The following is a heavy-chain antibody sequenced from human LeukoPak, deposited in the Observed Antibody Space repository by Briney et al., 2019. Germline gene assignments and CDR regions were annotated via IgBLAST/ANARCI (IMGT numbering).Heavy chain of an antibody. Sequence: SETLSLTCTVSGGSISNYYWSWIRQPPGKGLEWLGYIHYSGNTDYNPSLKSRVTMSLHTSENQFSLKLSSVTAADTAVYYCARVPYSGYEFTIDSWGQGTLVTVSS. J-gene: IGHJ4*02. CDR2: IHYSGNT. CDR1: GGSISNYY. D-gene: IGHD5-12*01. V-gene: IGHV4-59*01. CDR3: ARVPYSGYEFTIDS.